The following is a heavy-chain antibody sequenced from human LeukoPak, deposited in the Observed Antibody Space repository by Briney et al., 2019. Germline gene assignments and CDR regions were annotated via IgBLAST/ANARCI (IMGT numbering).Heavy chain of an antibody. Sequence: SETLSLTCAVNGGSLSVYYWSWIRQPPGKGLEGIGEINHSGSTNYNPSLKNRVAISVDTSKNQFSLKLSSVTAADTAVYYCARVIQGFDDFEIWGQGTMVTVSS. CDR2: INHSGST. CDR1: GGSLSVYY. CDR3: ARVIQGFDDFEI. J-gene: IGHJ3*02. V-gene: IGHV4-34*01. D-gene: IGHD2/OR15-2a*01.